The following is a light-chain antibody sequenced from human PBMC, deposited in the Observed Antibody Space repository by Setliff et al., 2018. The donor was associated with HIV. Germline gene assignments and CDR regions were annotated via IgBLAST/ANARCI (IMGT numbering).Light chain of an antibody. CDR1: NSNIGAGYD. Sequence: SVLTQPPSVSGAPGQRVTISCTGTNSNIGAGYDVHWYQQLPGTAPKLLIYGHVNRPSGVPDRFSGSMSGTSASLAITGLQPEDEADYYCQSYDSSLSAIVFAAGTKVTVL. CDR3: QSYDSSLSAIV. V-gene: IGLV1-40*01. J-gene: IGLJ1*01. CDR2: GHV.